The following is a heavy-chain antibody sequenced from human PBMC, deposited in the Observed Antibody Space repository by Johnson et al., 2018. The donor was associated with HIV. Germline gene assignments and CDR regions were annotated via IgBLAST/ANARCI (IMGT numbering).Heavy chain of an antibody. CDR1: GFVFDDYG. Sequence: MQLVESGGRVERPGGSLRLSCVGSGFVFDDYGMSWVRQAPGKGLEWVSGINWSGGSAGYADSVKGRFTISRDNSKNTLYLQMNSLRAEDTAVYYCAKDMRQWELLDAFDIWGQGTMVTVSS. V-gene: IGHV3-20*04. D-gene: IGHD1-26*01. J-gene: IGHJ3*02. CDR2: INWSGGSA. CDR3: AKDMRQWELLDAFDI.